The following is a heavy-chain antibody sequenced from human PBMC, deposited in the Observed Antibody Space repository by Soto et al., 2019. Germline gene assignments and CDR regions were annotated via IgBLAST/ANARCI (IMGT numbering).Heavy chain of an antibody. CDR3: ARWPTVSRPTYGMDV. Sequence: ASLKVSCKASAYTFTSYGSSWVRQAPGQGLEWMGGISPMFNITNFAQKFQGRITITADESTTTAYMELSSLRSEDTAVYYCARWPTVSRPTYGMDVWGQGTTVTVSS. CDR1: AYTFTSYG. CDR2: ISPMFNIT. D-gene: IGHD4-4*01. J-gene: IGHJ6*02. V-gene: IGHV1-69*13.